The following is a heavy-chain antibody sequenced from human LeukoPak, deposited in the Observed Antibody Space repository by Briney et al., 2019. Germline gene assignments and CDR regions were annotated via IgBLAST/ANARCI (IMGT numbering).Heavy chain of an antibody. D-gene: IGHD6-19*01. CDR3: ATAPDSSGWYGIHFDY. CDR2: FDPEDGET. V-gene: IGHV1-24*01. Sequence: ASVKVSCKVSGYTLTELSMHWVRQAPGEGLEWMGGFDPEDGETIYAQKFQGRVTMTEDTSTDTAYMELSSLRSEDTAVYYCATAPDSSGWYGIHFDYWGQGTLVTVSS. J-gene: IGHJ4*02. CDR1: GYTLTELS.